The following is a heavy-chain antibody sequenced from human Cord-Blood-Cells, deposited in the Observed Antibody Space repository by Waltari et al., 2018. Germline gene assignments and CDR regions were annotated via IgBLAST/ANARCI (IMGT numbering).Heavy chain of an antibody. Sequence: EVQLVESGGGLVQPGGSLILSCAASGFTFSSYWMSWVRQAPGKGLRWVANKKQDESEKYYVDAVKCRFTISRDNAKNSLYLQMNSLRAADTAVYYCARSYYDSSGYFDYWGQGTLVTVSS. V-gene: IGHV3-7*01. J-gene: IGHJ4*02. CDR1: GFTFSSYW. CDR2: KKQDESEK. CDR3: ARSYYDSSGYFDY. D-gene: IGHD3-22*01.